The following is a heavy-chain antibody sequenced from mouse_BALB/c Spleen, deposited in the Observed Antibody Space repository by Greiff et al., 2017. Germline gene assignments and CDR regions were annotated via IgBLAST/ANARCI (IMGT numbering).Heavy chain of an antibody. J-gene: IGHJ1*01. CDR1: GFTFSSFG. V-gene: IGHV5-17*02. D-gene: IGHD1-1*01. CDR2: ISSGSSTI. CDR3: ARGGYGSSYWYFDV. Sequence: EVQGVESGGGLVQPGGSRKLSCAASGFTFSSFGMHWVRQAPEKGLEWVAYISSGSSTIYYADTVKGRFTISRDNPKNTLFLQMTSLRSEDTAMYYCARGGYGSSYWYFDVWGAGTTVTVSS.